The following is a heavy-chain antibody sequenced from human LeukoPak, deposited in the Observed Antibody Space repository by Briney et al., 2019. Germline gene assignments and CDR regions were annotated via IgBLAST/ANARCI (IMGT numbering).Heavy chain of an antibody. V-gene: IGHV4-39*01. CDR2: IYYSGST. CDR3: ARKYCGGGSGYYNMAV. CDR1: GGSISSSSYY. J-gene: IGHJ6*03. Sequence: PSETLSLTCTVSGGSISSSSYYWGWIRQPPGKGLEWIGSIYYSGSTYYNPSLKSRVTISVDTSKNQFSLKLSSVTAADTAVYYCARKYCGGGSGYYNMAVGAKGTTVT. D-gene: IGHD2-15*01.